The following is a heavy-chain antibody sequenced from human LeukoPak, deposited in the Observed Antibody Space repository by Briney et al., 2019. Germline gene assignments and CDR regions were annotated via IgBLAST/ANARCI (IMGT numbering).Heavy chain of an antibody. CDR3: TITVATSIDY. CDR1: GFTFSNAW. J-gene: IGHJ4*02. V-gene: IGHV3-15*01. D-gene: IGHD5-12*01. Sequence: GRSLRLSCAASGFTFSNAWMSWVRQAPGKGLEWVGRIKRKTDGGTTDYAAPVKGRFTISRDDSKNTLYLQMNSLNIEDTAVYYCTITVATSIDYWGQGTLVTVCS. CDR2: IKRKTDGGTT.